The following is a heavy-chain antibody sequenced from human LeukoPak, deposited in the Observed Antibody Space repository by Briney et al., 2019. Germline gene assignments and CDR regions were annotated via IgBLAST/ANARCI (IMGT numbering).Heavy chain of an antibody. D-gene: IGHD2-15*01. J-gene: IGHJ4*02. Sequence: SETLSLTCAVYGESFSGYYWSWIRQPPGKGLEWIGYIYYSGSTNYNPSLKSRVTISVDTSKNQFSLKLSSVTAADTAVYYCARHSSYCSGGSCYGDYFDYWGQGTLVTVSS. CDR3: ARHSSYCSGGSCYGDYFDY. CDR2: IYYSGST. CDR1: GESFSGYY. V-gene: IGHV4-59*08.